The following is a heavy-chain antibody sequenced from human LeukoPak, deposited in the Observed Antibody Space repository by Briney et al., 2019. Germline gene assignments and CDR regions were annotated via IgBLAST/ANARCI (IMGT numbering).Heavy chain of an antibody. Sequence: PGGSLRLSCAASGFTFSSYAMNWVRQAPGKGLEWVSAISGSGGSTYYADSVKGRFTISRDNSKNTLYLQMNSLRAEDTAVYYCARDQFYHYYDSSGYLDYWGQGTLVTVSS. D-gene: IGHD3-22*01. CDR2: ISGSGGST. V-gene: IGHV3-23*01. CDR1: GFTFSSYA. CDR3: ARDQFYHYYDSSGYLDY. J-gene: IGHJ4*02.